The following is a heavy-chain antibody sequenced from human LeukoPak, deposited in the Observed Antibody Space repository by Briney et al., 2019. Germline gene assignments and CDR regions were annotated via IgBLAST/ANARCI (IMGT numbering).Heavy chain of an antibody. Sequence: QTGGSLRLSCAASGFTFSSYAMSWVRQAPGKGLEWVSTFSGSGGNTYYADSVKGRFTISRDNSKNTLYLQMNSLRAEDTAVYYCAKSGLTRFDYWGQGTLVTVSS. CDR1: GFTFSSYA. V-gene: IGHV3-23*01. J-gene: IGHJ4*02. CDR2: FSGSGGNT. D-gene: IGHD1-14*01. CDR3: AKSGLTRFDY.